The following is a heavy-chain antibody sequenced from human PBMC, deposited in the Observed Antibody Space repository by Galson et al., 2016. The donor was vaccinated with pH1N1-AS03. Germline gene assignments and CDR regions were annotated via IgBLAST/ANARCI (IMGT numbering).Heavy chain of an antibody. CDR1: GFTFSSYA. D-gene: IGHD4/OR15-4a*01. Sequence: SLRLSCAVGGFTFSSYAMFWVRQAPGKGLEYVSAISGNGFSTYYANSVKDRLTVSRDNSKNTLYLQMGSLRVEDMAVYYCARGPVSYANYWFPPPDYWGQGTLVTVSS. CDR2: ISGNGFST. V-gene: IGHV3-64*01. CDR3: ARGPVSYANYWFPPPDY. J-gene: IGHJ4*02.